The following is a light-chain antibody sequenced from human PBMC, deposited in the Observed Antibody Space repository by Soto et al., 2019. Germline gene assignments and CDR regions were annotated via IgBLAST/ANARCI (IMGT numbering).Light chain of an antibody. J-gene: IGKJ1*01. Sequence: GNVCRSRWETYHHNNKASQSLGDTYLASYQQKPGQAPRLLMYSTSIRATGIPDRFSGSGSGTDFALTIRSLAPDDSAISYCDQPQTAPRTFGQGTKVDIK. CDR2: STS. CDR3: DQPQTAPRT. CDR1: QSLGDTY. V-gene: IGKV3-20*01.